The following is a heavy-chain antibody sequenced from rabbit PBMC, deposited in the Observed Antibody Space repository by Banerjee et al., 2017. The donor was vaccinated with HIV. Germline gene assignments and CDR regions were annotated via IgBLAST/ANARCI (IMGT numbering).Heavy chain of an antibody. V-gene: IGHV1S40*01. CDR2: IYAGSGYT. J-gene: IGHJ4*01. Sequence: QSLQESGGGLFQPGGSLTLTCTASGFSFSSSYYMCWVRQAPGKGLEWIGCIYAGSGYTYYASWAKGRFTISKTSSTTVTLQMTSLTAADTAIYFCARYAAGSGYPLWGQGTLVTVS. CDR1: GFSFSSSYY. D-gene: IGHD8-1*01. CDR3: ARYAAGSGYPL.